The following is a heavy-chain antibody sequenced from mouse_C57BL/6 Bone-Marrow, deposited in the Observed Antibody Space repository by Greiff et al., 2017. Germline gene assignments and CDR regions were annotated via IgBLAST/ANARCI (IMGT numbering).Heavy chain of an antibody. CDR3: ARSRWYPGFAY. J-gene: IGHJ3*01. D-gene: IGHD2-1*01. CDR1: GYTFTSYW. V-gene: IGHV1-59*01. CDR2: IDPSDSYT. Sequence: QVQLQQPGAELVRPGTSVKLSCKASGYTFTSYWMHWVKQRPGQGLEWIGVIDPSDSYTNYNQKFKGKATLTVDTSSSTAYMQLSSLTSEDSAVYYCARSRWYPGFAYWGQGTLVTVSA.